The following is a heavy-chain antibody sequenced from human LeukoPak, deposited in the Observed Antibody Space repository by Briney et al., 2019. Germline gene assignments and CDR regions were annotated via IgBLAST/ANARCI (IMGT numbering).Heavy chain of an antibody. D-gene: IGHD6-13*01. CDR1: GGTFSSYA. J-gene: IGHJ4*02. CDR3: ARDSSYSSSWFDY. CDR2: IIPILGIA. Sequence: SVKVSCKASGGTFSSYAISWVRQAPGQGLEWMGRIIPILGIANYAQKFQGRVTITADKSTSTAYMELSSLRSEDTAVYYCARDSSYSSSWFDYWGQGTLVTVSS. V-gene: IGHV1-69*04.